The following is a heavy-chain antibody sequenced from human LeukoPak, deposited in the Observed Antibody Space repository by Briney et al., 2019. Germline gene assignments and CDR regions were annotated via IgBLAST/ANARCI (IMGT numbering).Heavy chain of an antibody. CDR1: GYTFTGYY. V-gene: IGHV1-2*02. D-gene: IGHD3-3*01. J-gene: IGHJ6*02. CDR3: ARDHYYDFWSGYYGMDV. CDR2: INPNSGGT. Sequence: GASVKVSCKASGYTFTGYYMHWVRQAPGQGLEWMGWINPNSGGTNYAQKFQGRVTMTRDTSISTAYMELSRLRSDDTAVYYCARDHYYDFWSGYYGMDVWGQGTTVTVSS.